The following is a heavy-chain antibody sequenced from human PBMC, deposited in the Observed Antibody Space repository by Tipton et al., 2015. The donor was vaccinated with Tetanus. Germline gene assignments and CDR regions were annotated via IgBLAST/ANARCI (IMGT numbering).Heavy chain of an antibody. J-gene: IGHJ4*02. V-gene: IGHV3-7*01. CDR2: IKQDGGEK. CDR3: ARVRGYCSSTPCSGIDY. CDR1: GFTFNTYW. D-gene: IGHD2-2*01. Sequence: SLRLSCAASGFTFNTYWMTWVRQVPGKGLEWVANIKQDGGEKYCVDSVKGRFTISRDNARNSLYLQMNSLRAEDTAVYYCARVRGYCSSTPCSGIDYWGQGTLVTVSS.